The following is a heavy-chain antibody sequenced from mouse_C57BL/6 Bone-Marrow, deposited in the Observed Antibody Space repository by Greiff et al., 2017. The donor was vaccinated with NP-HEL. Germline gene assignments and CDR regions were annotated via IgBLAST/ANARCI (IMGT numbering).Heavy chain of an antibody. V-gene: IGHV5-15*01. CDR1: GFTFSDYG. CDR3: ARRSHYYGSSFYAMDY. D-gene: IGHD1-1*01. CDR2: ISNLAYSI. Sequence: EVQRVESGGGLVQPGGSLKLSCAASGFTFSDYGMAWVRQAPRKGPEWVAFISNLAYSIYYADTVTGRFTISRENAKNTLYLEMSSLRSEDTAMYYCARRSHYYGSSFYAMDYWGQGTSVTVSS. J-gene: IGHJ4*01.